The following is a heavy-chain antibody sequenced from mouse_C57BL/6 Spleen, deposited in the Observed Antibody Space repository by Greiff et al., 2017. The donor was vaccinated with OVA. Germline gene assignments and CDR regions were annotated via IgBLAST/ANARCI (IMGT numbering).Heavy chain of an antibody. CDR3: ARIITTVVDY. Sequence: VKLQESGPGLVQPSQSLSITCTVSGFSLTSYGVHWVRQSPGTGLEWLGVIWSGGSTDYNAAFISRPSISKDNHKSQVFFRMNGLQADDTAIYYCARIITTVVDYWGQGTSVTVSS. CDR2: IWSGGST. V-gene: IGHV2-2*01. J-gene: IGHJ4*01. CDR1: GFSLTSYG. D-gene: IGHD1-1*01.